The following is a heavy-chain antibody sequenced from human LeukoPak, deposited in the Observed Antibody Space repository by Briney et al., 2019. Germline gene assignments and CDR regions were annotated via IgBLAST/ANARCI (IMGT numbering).Heavy chain of an antibody. V-gene: IGHV3-23*01. Sequence: GGSLRLSCAASGFTFSSHAMSWVRQAPGKGLEWVSAISGSGGSTYYADSVKGRFTISRDNSKNTLYLQMNSLRAEDTAVYFCAKDIGRRYYDILTGYYDYWGQGTLVTVSS. D-gene: IGHD3-9*01. J-gene: IGHJ4*02. CDR2: ISGSGGST. CDR1: GFTFSSHA. CDR3: AKDIGRRYYDILTGYYDY.